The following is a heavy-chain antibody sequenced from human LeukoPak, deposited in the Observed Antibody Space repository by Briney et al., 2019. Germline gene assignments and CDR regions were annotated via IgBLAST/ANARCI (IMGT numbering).Heavy chain of an antibody. Sequence: SETLSLSCAVSGGSFSGYYWSWIRQPPGKGLEWIGEVNDSGSIKYNPSFKGRVTISVDTSKNQFSLKLSSVTAADTAVYYCARGKGYSDYIGWLDPWGQGTLVTVSS. CDR3: ARGKGYSDYIGWLDP. J-gene: IGHJ5*02. CDR1: GGSFSGYY. CDR2: VNDSGSI. V-gene: IGHV4-34*01. D-gene: IGHD4-11*01.